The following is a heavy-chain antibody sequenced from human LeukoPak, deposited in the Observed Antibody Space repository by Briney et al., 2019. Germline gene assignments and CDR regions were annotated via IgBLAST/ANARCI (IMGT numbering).Heavy chain of an antibody. CDR2: MNPNSGNT. CDR1: GYTFTSYD. D-gene: IGHD3-3*01. CDR3: ARADKTFWDFWSGYYIDWGRSGWFDP. V-gene: IGHV1-8*01. J-gene: IGHJ5*02. Sequence: ASVKVSSKASGYTFTSYDINWGRQATGQGLEWMGWMNPNSGNTGYTQKFQGRVTMTRNTSISTAYMELSSLRSEDTAVYYCARADKTFWDFWSGYYIDWGRSGWFDPWGQGTLVTVSS.